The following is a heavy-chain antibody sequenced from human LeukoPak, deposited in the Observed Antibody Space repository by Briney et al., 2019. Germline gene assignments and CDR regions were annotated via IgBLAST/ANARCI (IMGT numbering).Heavy chain of an antibody. CDR2: IYYSGST. CDR1: GGSISSGGYY. Sequence: SETLSLTCTVSGGSISSGGYYWSWIRQHSGKGLEWIGYIYYSGSTYYNPSLKSRVTISVDTSKNQFSLKLSSVTAADTAVYYCARGYYDSSGYYYGRDNWFDPWGQGTLVTVSS. V-gene: IGHV4-31*03. CDR3: ARGYYDSSGYYYGRDNWFDP. J-gene: IGHJ5*02. D-gene: IGHD3-22*01.